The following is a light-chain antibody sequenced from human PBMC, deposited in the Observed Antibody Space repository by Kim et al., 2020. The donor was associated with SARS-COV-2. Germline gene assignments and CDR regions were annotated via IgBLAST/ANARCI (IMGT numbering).Light chain of an antibody. V-gene: IGKV2-28*01. CDR3: MQALQTPLT. CDR1: QSLRYSNGYNY. J-gene: IGKJ4*01. CDR2: LGS. Sequence: PASISCRSSQSLRYSNGYNYLNWYLQKPGQSPQLLIYLGSNRASGVPDRFSGSGSGTDFTLKISRVEAEDVGVYYCMQALQTPLTFGGGTKVDIK.